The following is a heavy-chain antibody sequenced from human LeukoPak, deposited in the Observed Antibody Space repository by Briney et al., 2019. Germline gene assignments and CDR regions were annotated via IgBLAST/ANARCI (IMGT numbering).Heavy chain of an antibody. Sequence: ASVKVSCKASGYTFTGYYMHWVRQAPGQGLEWMGWINPNSGGTNYAQKLQGRVTMTRDTSISTAYMELSRLRSDDTAVYYCARDGPRYYDFWSGYYTLDYWGQGTLVTVSS. CDR2: INPNSGGT. V-gene: IGHV1-2*02. CDR3: ARDGPRYYDFWSGYYTLDY. CDR1: GYTFTGYY. D-gene: IGHD3-3*01. J-gene: IGHJ4*02.